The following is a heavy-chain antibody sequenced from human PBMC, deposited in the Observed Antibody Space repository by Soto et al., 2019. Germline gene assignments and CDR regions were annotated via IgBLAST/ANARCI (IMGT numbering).Heavy chain of an antibody. J-gene: IGHJ4*02. CDR1: GGSVSRDSNF. V-gene: IGHV4-61*01. CDR3: ARGYSHYAH. D-gene: IGHD4-4*01. Sequence: SETQSLTCTVSGGSVSRDSNFWSWIRQPPGKGLEWIGYIYYSGPTRYNPSLESRVTISIDSSKNQVSLNLTSVTAADTAVYYCARGYSHYAHWGRGTLVTVSS. CDR2: IYYSGPT.